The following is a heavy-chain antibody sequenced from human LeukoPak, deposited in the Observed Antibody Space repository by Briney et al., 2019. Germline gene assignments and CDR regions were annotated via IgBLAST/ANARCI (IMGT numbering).Heavy chain of an antibody. D-gene: IGHD3-3*01. J-gene: IGHJ6*03. CDR2: IIPIFGTA. CDR1: GGTFSSYA. Sequence: GSSVKVSCKASGGTFSSYAISWVRQAPGQGLEWMGGIIPIFGTANYAQKFQGRVTITTDESTSTAYMELSSLRSEDTAVYYCASPATYYDFWSGRDPYYYYMDVWGKGTTVTVSS. CDR3: ASPATYYDFWSGRDPYYYYMDV. V-gene: IGHV1-69*05.